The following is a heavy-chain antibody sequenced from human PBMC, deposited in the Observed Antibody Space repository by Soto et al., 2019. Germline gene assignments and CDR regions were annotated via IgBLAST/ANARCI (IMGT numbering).Heavy chain of an antibody. CDR3: AHYFDGVTGY. D-gene: IGHD3-9*01. V-gene: IGHV2-5*02. CDR1: GFSLSTSGVG. J-gene: IGHJ4*02. CDR2: IYWDDDK. Sequence: QITLKESGPTLVKPTQTLTLTCTFSGFSLSTSGVGVGWIRQPTGQTLECLALIYWDDDKRSSPSLKSRLTITKHTSKNPVALTMTNMDPVDTATYSCAHYFDGVTGYWGQGTQVTVSS.